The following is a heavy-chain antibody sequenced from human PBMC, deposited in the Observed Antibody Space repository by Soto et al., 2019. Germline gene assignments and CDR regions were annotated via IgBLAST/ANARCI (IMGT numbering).Heavy chain of an antibody. V-gene: IGHV3-30-3*01. CDR3: AREYSSGWYPLYFDY. CDR2: ISYDGSNK. J-gene: IGHJ4*02. Sequence: GGSLRLSCAASGFTFSSYAMHWVRQAPGKGLEWVAVISYDGSNKYYADSVKGRFTISRDNSKNTLYLQMNSLRAEDTAVYYCAREYSSGWYPLYFDYWGQGTLVTVSS. D-gene: IGHD6-19*01. CDR1: GFTFSSYA.